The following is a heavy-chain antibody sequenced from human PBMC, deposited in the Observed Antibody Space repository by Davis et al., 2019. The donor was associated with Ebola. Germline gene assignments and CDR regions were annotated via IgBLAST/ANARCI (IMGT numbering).Heavy chain of an antibody. CDR2: NYSGGST. D-gene: IGHD3-9*01. V-gene: IGHV3-66*02. Sequence: ESLKILCSAPGFTLPTNFMSWVRQAPGKGLEWVPVNYSGGSTYYADSLKGRFIISRDKSKNTLYLQMNSLRAEDTAVYYCARDGGDDILTGPLDYWGQGTLVAVSS. CDR1: GFTLPTNF. J-gene: IGHJ4*02. CDR3: ARDGGDDILTGPLDY.